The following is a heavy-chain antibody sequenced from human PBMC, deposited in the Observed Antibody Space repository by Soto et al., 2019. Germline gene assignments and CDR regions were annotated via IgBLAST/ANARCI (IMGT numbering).Heavy chain of an antibody. CDR1: GGSISSSSYY. J-gene: IGHJ5*02. CDR2: IYYSGST. V-gene: IGHV4-39*01. Sequence: SETLSLTCTASGGSISSSSYYWGWIRQPPGKGLEWIGSIYYSGSTYYNPSLKSRVTISVDTSKNQFSLKLSSVTAADTAVCYCAGIITGTTFYGVFDPWGQGTLVTVSS. CDR3: AGIITGTTFYGVFDP. D-gene: IGHD1-7*01.